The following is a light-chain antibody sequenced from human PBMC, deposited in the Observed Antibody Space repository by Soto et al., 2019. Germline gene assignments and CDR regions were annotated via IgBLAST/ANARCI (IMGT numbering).Light chain of an antibody. CDR1: QSVLYRSNNKNY. J-gene: IGKJ4*01. Sequence: DIVMTQSPDSLAVSLGERATIICKSSQSVLYRSNNKNYLAWYQQKPGQPPKLLIYWASTRESGVPDRFSGSGSGTDFTLTISSLQAEDVAVYYCQQYYSSPLTFGGGTKVEIK. CDR2: WAS. CDR3: QQYYSSPLT. V-gene: IGKV4-1*01.